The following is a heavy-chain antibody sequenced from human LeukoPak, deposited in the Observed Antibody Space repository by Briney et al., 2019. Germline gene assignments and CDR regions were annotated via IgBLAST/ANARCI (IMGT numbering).Heavy chain of an antibody. CDR1: GGSISSYY. D-gene: IGHD6-13*01. CDR3: ARGAFVAAAGRGGFDY. CDR2: IYTSGST. J-gene: IGHJ4*02. Sequence: SETLSLTCTVSGGSISSYYWSWIRQPAGKGLEWIGRIYTSGSTNYNPSLKSRVTMSADTSKNQFSLKLSSVTAADTAVYYCARGAFVAAAGRGGFDYWGQGTLVTVSS. V-gene: IGHV4-4*07.